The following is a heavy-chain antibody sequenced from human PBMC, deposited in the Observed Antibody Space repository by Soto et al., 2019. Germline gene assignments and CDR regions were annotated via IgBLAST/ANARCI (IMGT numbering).Heavy chain of an antibody. CDR3: ARHDGGSSWYPYYYYVMDV. CDR2: IYYSGST. D-gene: IGHD6-13*01. Sequence: PSETLSLTCTVSGGSISSSSYYWGWIRQPPGKGLEWIGSIYYSGSTYYNPSLKSRVTISVDTSKNQFSLKLSSVTAADTAVYYCARHDGGSSWYPYYYYVMDVWGQGTTVTVSS. J-gene: IGHJ6*02. CDR1: GGSISSSSYY. V-gene: IGHV4-39*01.